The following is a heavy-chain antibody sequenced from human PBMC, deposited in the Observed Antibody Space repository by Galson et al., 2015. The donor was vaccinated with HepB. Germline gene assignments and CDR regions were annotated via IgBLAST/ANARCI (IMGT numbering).Heavy chain of an antibody. J-gene: IGHJ5*01. V-gene: IGHV3-21*06. D-gene: IGHD2-2*01. Sequence: SLRLSCAASGFTFSAYDMYWVRQAPGKGLEWVSSITTSSSYIYYADSMRGRFTTSRDNAKNSLFLQMDSLRAEDTAVYYCAKAGCSGAGCYLRYSWIDSWGQGTLVTVSS. CDR2: ITTSSSYI. CDR1: GFTFSAYD. CDR3: AKAGCSGAGCYLRYSWIDS.